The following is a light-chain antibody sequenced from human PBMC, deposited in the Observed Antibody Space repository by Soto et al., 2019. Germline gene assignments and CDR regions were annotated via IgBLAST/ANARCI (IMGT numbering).Light chain of an antibody. CDR1: QSISDR. CDR3: QHYSTVWA. J-gene: IGKJ1*01. CDR2: DAS. Sequence: DIQMTQSPSTLSASVGDRVTITCRASQSISDRLAWSPRKPGKAPKLLIFDASSLESGVPSRFSGSGSGTECTLTISSLQPDDFATYYCQHYSTVWAFGQGTKVEI. V-gene: IGKV1-5*01.